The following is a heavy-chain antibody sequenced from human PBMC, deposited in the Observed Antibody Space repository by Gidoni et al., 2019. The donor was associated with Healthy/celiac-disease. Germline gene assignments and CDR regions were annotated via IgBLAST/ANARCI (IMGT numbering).Heavy chain of an antibody. J-gene: IGHJ6*02. CDR2: IYYSGST. V-gene: IGHV4-39*07. CDR1: GGSITSSSSH. Sequence: QLQLQESGPGLVKPSETLSLPCTVSGGSITSSSSHGGRSRPPPGKGLELIGSIYYSGSTYYNPSLKSRVTISVDTSKTQFSLKLSSVTAADTAVYYCARGRGDIVATFMDVWGQGTTVTVSS. D-gene: IGHD5-12*01. CDR3: ARGRGDIVATFMDV.